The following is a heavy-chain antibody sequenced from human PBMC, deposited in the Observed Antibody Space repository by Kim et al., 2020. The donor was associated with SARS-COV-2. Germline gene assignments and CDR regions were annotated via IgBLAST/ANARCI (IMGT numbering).Heavy chain of an antibody. CDR3: ALYYYDSSGYFDY. J-gene: IGHJ4*02. Sequence: YHPSLKSRVTISVDTSKSQFSRKLSSVTAADTAVYYCALYYYDSSGYFDYWGQGTLVTVSS. V-gene: IGHV4-34*01. D-gene: IGHD3-22*01.